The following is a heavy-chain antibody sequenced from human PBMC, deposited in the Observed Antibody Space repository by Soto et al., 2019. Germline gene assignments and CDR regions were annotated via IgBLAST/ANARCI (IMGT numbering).Heavy chain of an antibody. V-gene: IGHV4-30-2*01. CDR2: IYHSGST. CDR1: VGSSSSRGYS. Sequence: TMSLTCAVSVGSSSSRGYSWSWIRQPPGKGLEWIGYIYHSGSTYYNPSLKSRVTISVDRSKNQFSLKLTSVTAADTAVYYCARSVFPWGQGTLVTVSS. CDR3: ARSVFP. J-gene: IGHJ5*02.